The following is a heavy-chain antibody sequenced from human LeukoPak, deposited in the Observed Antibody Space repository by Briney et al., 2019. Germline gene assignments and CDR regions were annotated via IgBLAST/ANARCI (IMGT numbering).Heavy chain of an antibody. D-gene: IGHD3-10*01. Sequence: SETLSLTCTVSGDSISTYYWSWIRQPPGKGLEWIGYIYYTGSTNYNPSLKSRVTISVDTSKNQFSLKLSSVTAADTAVYYCASDPSPYGSGSYTYWGQGTPVTVSS. CDR3: ASDPSPYGSGSYTY. J-gene: IGHJ4*02. CDR1: GDSISTYY. CDR2: IYYTGST. V-gene: IGHV4-59*08.